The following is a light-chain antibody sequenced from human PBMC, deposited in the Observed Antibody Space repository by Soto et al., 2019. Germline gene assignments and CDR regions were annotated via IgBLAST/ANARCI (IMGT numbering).Light chain of an antibody. J-gene: IGLJ1*01. Sequence: QSALTQPPSVSGAPGQRVTISCTGSSSNIGAGYDVRWYQQLPGTAPKLLIYGNSNRPSGVPDRFSGSKSGTSASLAITGLQAEDEADYYCQPYDSSLSGYVFGTGTKVTVL. V-gene: IGLV1-40*01. CDR3: QPYDSSLSGYV. CDR2: GNS. CDR1: SSNIGAGYD.